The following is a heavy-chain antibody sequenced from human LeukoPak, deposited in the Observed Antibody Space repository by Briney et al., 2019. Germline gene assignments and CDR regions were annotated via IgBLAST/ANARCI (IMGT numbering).Heavy chain of an antibody. J-gene: IGHJ4*02. V-gene: IGHV3-23*01. Sequence: GGSLRLSCAASGFTFSSYGMSWVRQTPGKGLEWVSAISGSGGSTYYVDSVKGRFTISRDNSKNTLYLQMNSLRAEDTAVYYCAKDPSIAAAGTGFDYWGQGTLVTVSS. CDR2: ISGSGGST. CDR1: GFTFSSYG. D-gene: IGHD6-13*01. CDR3: AKDPSIAAAGTGFDY.